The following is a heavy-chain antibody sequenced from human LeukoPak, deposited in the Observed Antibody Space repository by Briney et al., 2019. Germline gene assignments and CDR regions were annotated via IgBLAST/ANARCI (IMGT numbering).Heavy chain of an antibody. D-gene: IGHD2-15*01. CDR3: HADCSGGSCYSVDY. CDR1: GYTFTSNY. J-gene: IGHJ4*02. CDR2: IIPIFGTA. V-gene: IGHV1-69*13. Sequence: SVKVSCKASGYTFTSNYIHWVRQAPGQGLEWMGGIIPIFGTANYAQKFQGRVTITADESTSTAYMELSSLRSEDTAVYYCHADCSGGSCYSVDYWGQGTLVTVSS.